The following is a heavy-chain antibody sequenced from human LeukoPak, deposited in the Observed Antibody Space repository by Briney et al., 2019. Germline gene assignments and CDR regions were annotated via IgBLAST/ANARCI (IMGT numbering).Heavy chain of an antibody. Sequence: GESLKISCKGSGYSFTSYWIGWVRQMPGKGLEWMGIIYPGDSDTRYSPSFQGQVTISADKSISTAYLQWSSLKASDTAMYYCASYGGSSSWDDAFDIWGQGTMVTVSS. J-gene: IGHJ3*02. CDR1: GYSFTSYW. D-gene: IGHD6-13*01. V-gene: IGHV5-51*01. CDR3: ASYGGSSSWDDAFDI. CDR2: IYPGDSDT.